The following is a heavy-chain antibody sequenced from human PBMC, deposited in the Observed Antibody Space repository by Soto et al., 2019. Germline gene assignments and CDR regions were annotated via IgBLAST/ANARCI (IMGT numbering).Heavy chain of an antibody. D-gene: IGHD1-26*01. J-gene: IGHJ4*02. CDR2: INHSGSS. V-gene: IGHV4-34*01. CDR3: TRGLFSGSYYSGGWYYFDT. Sequence: SATLSLTRTVSCGFISSGYRSWSRQPPGKGLQWIGQINHSGSSIYNPSLKNRVTISTMSNNKFSLELSSVTAADTAVYYCTRGLFSGSYYSGGWYYFDTWGQGTMVT. CDR1: CGFISSGY.